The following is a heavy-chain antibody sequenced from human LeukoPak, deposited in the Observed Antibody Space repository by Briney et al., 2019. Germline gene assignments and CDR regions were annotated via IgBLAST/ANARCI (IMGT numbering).Heavy chain of an antibody. CDR1: GYSFTNYY. CDR3: ARRRGEDGMDV. J-gene: IGHJ6*04. V-gene: IGHV1-46*01. D-gene: IGHD3-16*01. Sequence: ASVKVACKASGYSFTNYYMHWVRQAPGQGLEWMGIINPSDGSTSYTQKFQGRVTMTRDTSTSTVYLELSRLTSEDTAVYYCARRRGEDGMDVWGKGTTVTVSS. CDR2: INPSDGST.